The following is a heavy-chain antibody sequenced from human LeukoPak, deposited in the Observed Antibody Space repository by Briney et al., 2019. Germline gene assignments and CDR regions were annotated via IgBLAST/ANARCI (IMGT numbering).Heavy chain of an antibody. Sequence: AGGSLRLACAASGFTFSTYPMHWVSQAPGKGLEGVSVIADDGKDKHYVESVKGRFTISRDNSKNTLYLQMNSLRVEDTAVYYCARDRHIAAAGYYFDYWGQGTLVTVSS. J-gene: IGHJ4*02. CDR2: IADDGKDK. CDR3: ARDRHIAAAGYYFDY. V-gene: IGHV3-30*04. D-gene: IGHD6-25*01. CDR1: GFTFSTYP.